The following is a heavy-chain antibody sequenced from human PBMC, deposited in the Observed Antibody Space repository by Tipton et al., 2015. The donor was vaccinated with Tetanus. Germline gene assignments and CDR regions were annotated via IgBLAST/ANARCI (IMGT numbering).Heavy chain of an antibody. J-gene: IGHJ6*02. CDR1: GGSVSSGNYY. V-gene: IGHV4-61*01. CDR2: IYYSGST. D-gene: IGHD3-3*01. CDR3: ARDRSITIFGVVPINYYYGMDV. Sequence: TLSLTCTVSGGSVSSGNYYWSWIRQPPGKGLEWIGYIYYSGSTNYNPSLKSRVTISVDTSKNQFSLKLSSVTAADTAVYYCARDRSITIFGVVPINYYYGMDVWGQGTTVTVSS.